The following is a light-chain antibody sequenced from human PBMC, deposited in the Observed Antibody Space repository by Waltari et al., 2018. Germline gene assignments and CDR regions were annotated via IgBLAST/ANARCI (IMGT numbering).Light chain of an antibody. V-gene: IGKV1-5*01. CDR1: QSIRSW. CDR3: QQYNSAPLT. CDR2: KAS. Sequence: DIQMTQSPSSLSASVGDKVTITCQASQSIRSWLAWYQQKPGKAPKPLIYKASSLESGVPSRFSGIGSGTDFTLTISSLQPEDFATYYCQQYNSAPLTFGGGTKVEIK. J-gene: IGKJ4*01.